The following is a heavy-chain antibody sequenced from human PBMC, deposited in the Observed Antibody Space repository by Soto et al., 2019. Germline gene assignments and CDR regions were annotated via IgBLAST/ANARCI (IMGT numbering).Heavy chain of an antibody. CDR1: GGSFSGHF. CDR2: INHSGGT. CDR3: ARGSAGRGYYYSGMDV. J-gene: IGHJ6*02. Sequence: SETLSLTCTVYGGSFSGHFGSWIRQPPGKGLEWIGEINHSGGTNYNPSLKSRVTISVDTSQNQFSLKVNSVTAADTAVYYCARGSAGRGYYYSGMDVWGQGTTVTVSS. V-gene: IGHV4-34*01.